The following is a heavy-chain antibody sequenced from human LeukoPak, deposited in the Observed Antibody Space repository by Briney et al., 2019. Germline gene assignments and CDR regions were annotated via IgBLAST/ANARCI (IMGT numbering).Heavy chain of an antibody. CDR3: AKGSHYDFWSGYGGFFDY. J-gene: IGHJ4*02. D-gene: IGHD3-3*01. CDR1: GFSFSNYA. V-gene: IGHV3-23*01. CDR2: FSGSGGTT. Sequence: PGGSLRLSCGASGFSFSNYAMSWVRQAPGKGLEWVSAFSGSGGTTYFADSVKGRFTISRDNSKNTLYLQMSSLRAEDTAVYYCAKGSHYDFWSGYGGFFDYWGQGTLVTVSS.